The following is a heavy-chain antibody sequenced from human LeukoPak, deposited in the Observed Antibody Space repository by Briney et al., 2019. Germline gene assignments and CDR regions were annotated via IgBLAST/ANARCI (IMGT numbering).Heavy chain of an antibody. CDR3: ARGAITMVRGGNWFDP. Sequence: ASVKVSCKASGYTFTSYAMNWVRQAPGQGLEWMGWINTNTGNPTYAQGFTGRFVFSLDTSVSTAYLQISSLKAEDTAVYYCARGAITMVRGGNWFDPWGQGTLVTVSS. CDR1: GYTFTSYA. J-gene: IGHJ5*02. V-gene: IGHV7-4-1*02. CDR2: INTNTGNP. D-gene: IGHD3-10*01.